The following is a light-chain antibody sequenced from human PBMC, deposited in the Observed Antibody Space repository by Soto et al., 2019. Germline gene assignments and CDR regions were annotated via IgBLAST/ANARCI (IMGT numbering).Light chain of an antibody. V-gene: IGKV3-20*01. CDR1: QSVSSNY. CDR3: QQYGSSAWT. J-gene: IGKJ1*01. Sequence: DIVLTHSPGALSLSPCERGTLSFSASQSVSSNYLARYQQKPGQAPRLLIYGVHSRATGIPDRFSGSGSGTDFTLTISRLDPEDSAVYYCQQYGSSAWTFGQGTKVDIK. CDR2: GVH.